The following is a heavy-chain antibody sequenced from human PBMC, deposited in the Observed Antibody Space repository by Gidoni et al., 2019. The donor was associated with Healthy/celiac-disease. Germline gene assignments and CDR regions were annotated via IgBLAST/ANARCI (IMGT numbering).Heavy chain of an antibody. CDR2: IYTSGST. CDR1: GGSISSYY. J-gene: IGHJ6*02. CDR3: AREGSGSYYPTYYYYYGMDV. V-gene: IGHV4-4*07. D-gene: IGHD1-26*01. Sequence: QVQLQESGPGLVKPSETLSLTCTVSGGSISSYYWSWIRQPAGKGLEWIGRIYTSGSTNYNPSLKSRVTMSVDTSKNQFSLKLSSVTAADTAVYYCAREGSGSYYPTYYYYYGMDVWGQGTTVTVSS.